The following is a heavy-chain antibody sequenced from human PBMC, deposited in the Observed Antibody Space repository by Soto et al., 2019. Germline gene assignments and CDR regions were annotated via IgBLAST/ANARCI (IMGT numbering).Heavy chain of an antibody. D-gene: IGHD4-17*01. CDR3: ARGLGCVEYCDYCYFDY. CDR2: INPNSGGT. CDR1: GYTFTGYY. Sequence: ASVKVSCKASGYTFTGYYMHWVRQAPGQGLEWMGMINPNSGGTNYAQKFQGWVTMTRDTSMSTAYMELRSLISDDTAVYYCARGLGCVEYCDYCYFDYWGQGTLVTVSS. J-gene: IGHJ4*02. V-gene: IGHV1-2*04.